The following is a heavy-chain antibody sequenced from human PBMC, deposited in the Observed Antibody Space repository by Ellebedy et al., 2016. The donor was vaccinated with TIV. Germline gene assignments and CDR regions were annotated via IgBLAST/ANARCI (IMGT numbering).Heavy chain of an antibody. V-gene: IGHV3-48*01. CDR3: ARGASWSAITGLDY. J-gene: IGHJ4*02. Sequence: GESLKISCAASGFTYSSYSMNWVRQAPGKGLEWVSYISSSSSTIYYADSVKGRFTISRDTAKNSLHLQMNSLRVEDTAVYYCARGASWSAITGLDYWGQGTLVTVSS. D-gene: IGHD3-3*01. CDR2: ISSSSSTI. CDR1: GFTYSSYS.